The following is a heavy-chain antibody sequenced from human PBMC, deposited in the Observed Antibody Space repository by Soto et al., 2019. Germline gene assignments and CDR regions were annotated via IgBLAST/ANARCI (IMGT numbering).Heavy chain of an antibody. CDR1: GGTFSSYA. CDR2: IIPIFGTA. J-gene: IGHJ4*02. CDR3: ARGYIAARLNYFDY. V-gene: IGHV1-69*01. D-gene: IGHD6-6*01. Sequence: QVQLVQSGAEVKKPGSSVKVSCKASGGTFSSYAISWVRQAPGQGLEWMGGIIPIFGTANYAQKFQGRVTITADESTSTDYMELSSLRSEDTAVYYCARGYIAARLNYFDYWGQGTLVTVSS.